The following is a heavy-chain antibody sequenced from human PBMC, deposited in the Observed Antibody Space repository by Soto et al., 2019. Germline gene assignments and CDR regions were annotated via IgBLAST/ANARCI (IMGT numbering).Heavy chain of an antibody. Sequence: GGSLRLSCAASGFTFSSYGMHWVRQAPGNGLEWVAVISYDGSNKYYADSVKGRFTISRDNSKNTLYLQMNSLRAEDTAVYYCAKGLPFYGDYADFGFDPWGQGTLVTVSS. J-gene: IGHJ5*02. CDR1: GFTFSSYG. CDR3: AKGLPFYGDYADFGFDP. CDR2: ISYDGSNK. V-gene: IGHV3-30*18. D-gene: IGHD4-17*01.